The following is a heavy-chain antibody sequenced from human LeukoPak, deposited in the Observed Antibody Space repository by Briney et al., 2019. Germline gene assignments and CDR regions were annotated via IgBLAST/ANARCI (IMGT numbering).Heavy chain of an antibody. J-gene: IGHJ6*03. CDR2: IYTSGST. V-gene: IGHV4-61*02. CDR1: GGSISSGRYY. CDR3: ARDQGFGYSGSYYYYYYYTDV. Sequence: SQTLSLTCTVSGGSISSGRYYWSWIRQPAGKGLEWIGRIYTSGSTNYNPSLTSRVTISVDTSKNQFSLRLSSVTPPQTPPYSRARDQGFGYSGSYYYYYYYTDVWGKGTTVTVSS. D-gene: IGHD1-26*01.